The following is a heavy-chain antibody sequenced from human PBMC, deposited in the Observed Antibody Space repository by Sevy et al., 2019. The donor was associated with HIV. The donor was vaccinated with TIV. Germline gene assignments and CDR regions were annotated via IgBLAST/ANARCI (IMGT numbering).Heavy chain of an antibody. CDR2: INPNSGGT. CDR3: ARALGSGIVHYYGMDV. CDR1: GYTFTGYY. D-gene: IGHD3-10*01. J-gene: IGHJ6*02. V-gene: IGHV1-2*02. Sequence: ASVKVSCKASGYTFTGYYMHWVRQAPGQGIEWMGWINPNSGGTNYAQKFQGRVTMTRDTSISTAYMELSRLRSDDTAVYYCARALGSGIVHYYGMDVSGQGTSVTVSS.